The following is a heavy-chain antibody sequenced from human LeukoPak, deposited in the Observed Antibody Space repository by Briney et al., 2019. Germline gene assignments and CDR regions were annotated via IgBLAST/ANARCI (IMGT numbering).Heavy chain of an antibody. CDR3: ARGGVTSVVDV. CDR1: GYTFRSYG. Sequence: ASVKVSCKTSGYTFRSYGITWVRQIPGQGLEWMGWISPYNGNTNYAQKLQGRVTMTTDTSTSTAYMGLRSLTSDDTAVYYCARGGVTSVVDVWGKGTTVTISS. J-gene: IGHJ6*04. D-gene: IGHD4-23*01. CDR2: ISPYNGNT. V-gene: IGHV1-18*01.